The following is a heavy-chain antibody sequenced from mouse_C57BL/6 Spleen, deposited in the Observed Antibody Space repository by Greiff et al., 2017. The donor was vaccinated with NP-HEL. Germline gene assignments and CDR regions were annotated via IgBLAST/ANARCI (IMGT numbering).Heavy chain of an antibody. CDR3: ARQLYGSTYFDY. J-gene: IGHJ2*01. V-gene: IGHV5-6*01. D-gene: IGHD1-1*01. CDR1: GFTFSSYG. Sequence: EVQRVESGGDLVKPGGSLKLSCAASGFTFSSYGMSWVRQTPDKRLEWVATISSGGSYTYYPDSVKGRFTISRDNAKNTLYLQMSSLKSEDTAMYYCARQLYGSTYFDYWGQGTTLTVSS. CDR2: ISSGGSYT.